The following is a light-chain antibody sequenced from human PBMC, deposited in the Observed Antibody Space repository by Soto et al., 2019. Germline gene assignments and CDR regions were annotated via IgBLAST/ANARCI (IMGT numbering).Light chain of an antibody. V-gene: IGLV1-40*01. CDR3: QSYDNRLTGSV. CDR1: SSNIGAGYD. CDR2: RNS. J-gene: IGLJ2*01. Sequence: QPVLTQPPSVSGAPGQRVTISCTGSSSNIGAGYDVHWYQQLPGTAPKLLISRNSNRPSGVPDRFSGSKSGTSASLAITGLQAEDEADYYCQSYDNRLTGSVFGGGTKLTVL.